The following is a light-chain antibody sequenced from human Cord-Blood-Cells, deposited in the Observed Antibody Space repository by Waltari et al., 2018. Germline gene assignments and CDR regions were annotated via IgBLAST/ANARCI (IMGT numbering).Light chain of an antibody. Sequence: QSVLTQPPSVSGAPGPRVTISCTVTRFNIRAGYDVHWYQQLPGTAPILSSYVKRYRPSGVPVRFSGSKRGTSASLAITGRQAEERADYNVQAYDCSLSGYVFGTGTKVTVL. V-gene: IGLV1-40*01. CDR1: RFNIRAGYD. CDR2: VKR. J-gene: IGLJ1*01. CDR3: QAYDCSLSGYV.